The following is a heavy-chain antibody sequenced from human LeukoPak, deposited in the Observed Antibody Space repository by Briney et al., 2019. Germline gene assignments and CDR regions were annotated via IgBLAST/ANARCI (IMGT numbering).Heavy chain of an antibody. V-gene: IGHV4-34*01. D-gene: IGHD4-17*01. CDR3: ARSYGDYINFDY. Sequence: SETLSLTCSVYGGSFSDYFWSWIRQSPGKGLEWIGEIDDGGNTNYNPSLTSRVTMSIDTSKNQFSLNLTSVTAADTAVYYCARSYGDYINFDYWGQGTLVTVSS. J-gene: IGHJ4*02. CDR2: IDDGGNT. CDR1: GGSFSDYF.